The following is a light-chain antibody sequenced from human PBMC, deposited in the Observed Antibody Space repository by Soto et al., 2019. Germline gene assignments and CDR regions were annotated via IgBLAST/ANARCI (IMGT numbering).Light chain of an antibody. CDR2: GSS. Sequence: EILLTQSPGTLSLSPGERATLSCRASHTVNNNYLAWYQQRPGQAPRLLISGSSRRANGIPDRFSGSGSGTDFTLTISRLEPEDFAVYFCQQYGDSLHTFGQGTKVDIK. CDR3: QQYGDSLHT. CDR1: HTVNNNY. J-gene: IGKJ1*01. V-gene: IGKV3-20*01.